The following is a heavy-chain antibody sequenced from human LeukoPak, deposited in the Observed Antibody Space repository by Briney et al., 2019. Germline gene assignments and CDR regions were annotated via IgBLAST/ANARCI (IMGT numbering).Heavy chain of an antibody. CDR2: INPNSGGT. V-gene: IGHV1-2*02. Sequence: ASLKLSCKASGYTFTGYYMHWVRRAPGQGLEWMGWINPNSGGTNYAQKFQGRVTMTRDTSISTAYMELSRLRSDDTAVYYCARVAVDYYDSSGYYYWGQGTLVTVSS. CDR1: GYTFTGYY. J-gene: IGHJ4*02. D-gene: IGHD3-22*01. CDR3: ARVAVDYYDSSGYYY.